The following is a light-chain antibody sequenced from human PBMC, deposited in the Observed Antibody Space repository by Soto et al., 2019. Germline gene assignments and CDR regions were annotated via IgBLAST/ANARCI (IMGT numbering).Light chain of an antibody. CDR2: AAC. V-gene: IGKV1-27*01. CDR3: QNYNWPPFT. CDR1: QGISNY. Sequence: DIQMTQSPSSLSASVGDRVTISCRASQGISNYLAWYQQKPGKAPRLLIYAACSLQSGVSFRFTGSGSGPDFTLTISSLQPEDVATYYCQNYNWPPFTFGPGTKVDIK. J-gene: IGKJ3*01.